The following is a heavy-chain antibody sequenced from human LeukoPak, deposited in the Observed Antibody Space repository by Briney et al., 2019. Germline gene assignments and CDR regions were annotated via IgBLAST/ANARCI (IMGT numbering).Heavy chain of an antibody. CDR2: VSGTGGRT. J-gene: IGHJ5*01. CDR3: VKASSSSPQYNWFDA. CDR1: GFTFSTYA. D-gene: IGHD6-6*01. Sequence: GGSLRLSCAASGFTFSTYAMSWVRQAPGKGLEWVSVVSGTGGRTYYADSAKGRFTISRDNSKNTLYLQMNRLRAEDTALYYCVKASSSSPQYNWFDAWGQGTLVTGSS. V-gene: IGHV3-23*01.